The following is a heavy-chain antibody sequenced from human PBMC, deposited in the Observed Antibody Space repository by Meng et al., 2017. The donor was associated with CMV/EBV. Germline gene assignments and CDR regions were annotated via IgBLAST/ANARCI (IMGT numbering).Heavy chain of an antibody. Sequence: QVQLQESGPGLVKPSPPLSLTCTVCGGSIISGDYYWSWIRQPPGKGLEWIGYIYYSGSTYYNPSLKSRVTISVDTSKNQFSLKLSSVTAADTAVYYCARAAPDYYDSSGPPDYWGQGTLVTVSS. J-gene: IGHJ4*02. D-gene: IGHD3-22*01. CDR3: ARAAPDYYDSSGPPDY. CDR2: IYYSGST. CDR1: GGSIISGDYY. V-gene: IGHV4-30-4*08.